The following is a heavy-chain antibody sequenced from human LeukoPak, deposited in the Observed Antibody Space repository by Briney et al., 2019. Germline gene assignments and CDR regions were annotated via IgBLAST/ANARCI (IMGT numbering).Heavy chain of an antibody. CDR1: GFTFSSYA. V-gene: IGHV3-64D*06. CDR3: VKASAAAWGMDV. D-gene: IGHD6-13*01. Sequence: PGGSLRLSCAASGFTFSSYAMHWVRQAPGKGLEYVSAISSNGGSTYYADSVKGRFTISRDNSKNTLYLQMSSLRAEDTAVYYCVKASAAAWGMDVWGKGTTVTVSS. CDR2: ISSNGGST. J-gene: IGHJ6*04.